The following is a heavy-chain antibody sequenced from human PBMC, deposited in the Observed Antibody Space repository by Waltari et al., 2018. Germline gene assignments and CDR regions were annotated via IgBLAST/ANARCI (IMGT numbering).Heavy chain of an antibody. CDR3: AKDQERGYSYGYGFDY. Sequence: QGQLVGSGGGCVRPGMSLRLPRAAPGFTFISYGMPWGRQAPGKGMEGVAFIWFDGSNKYYADSVKGRFTISRDSSKNTLYLQMNNLRAEDTAVYYCAKDQERGYSYGYGFDYWGQGTLVTVSS. CDR1: GFTFISYG. CDR2: IWFDGSNK. J-gene: IGHJ4*02. V-gene: IGHV3-33*06. D-gene: IGHD5-18*01.